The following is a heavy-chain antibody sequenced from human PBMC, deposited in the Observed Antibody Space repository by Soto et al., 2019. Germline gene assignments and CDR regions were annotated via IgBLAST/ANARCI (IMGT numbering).Heavy chain of an antibody. J-gene: IGHJ6*02. V-gene: IGHV4-4*07. Sequence: SETLSLTCTVSVGSISSYYWSWIRQPAGKGLEWIGRIYTSGITNYNPSLKSRVTMSVDTSKNQFSLKLSSVTAADTAVYYCARAGLKGYYYGMDVWGQGTTVTVSS. D-gene: IGHD5-12*01. CDR3: ARAGLKGYYYGMDV. CDR1: VGSISSYY. CDR2: IYTSGIT.